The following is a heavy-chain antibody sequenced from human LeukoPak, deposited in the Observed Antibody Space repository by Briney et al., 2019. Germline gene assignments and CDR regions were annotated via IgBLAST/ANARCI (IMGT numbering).Heavy chain of an antibody. V-gene: IGHV4-39*01. J-gene: IGHJ5*02. D-gene: IGHD3-16*01. CDR2: IYYSGST. CDR1: GGSISSSSYY. CDR3: ARHETTFNWFDP. Sequence: SETLSLTCTVSGGSISSSSYYWGWIRQPPGKGLEWIGSIYYSGSTYYNPSLKSRVTISVDTSKNQFSLKLSSVTAADTAVYYCARHETTFNWFDPWGQGTLVTVSS.